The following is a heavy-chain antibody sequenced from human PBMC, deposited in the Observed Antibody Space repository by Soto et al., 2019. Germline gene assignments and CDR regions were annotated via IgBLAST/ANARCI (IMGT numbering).Heavy chain of an antibody. CDR2: ISSSAI. CDR3: ARVGGYSYHFDY. J-gene: IGHJ4*02. CDR1: GFTFSDYY. Sequence: QVQLVESGGGLVKPGGSLRLSCAASGFTFSDYYMSWIRQAPGKGLGWVSYISSSAIYYADSVKGRFTISRDNAKNSLYLQMNSLRAEDTAVYYCARVGGYSYHFDYWGQGTLVTVSS. V-gene: IGHV3-11*01. D-gene: IGHD5-18*01.